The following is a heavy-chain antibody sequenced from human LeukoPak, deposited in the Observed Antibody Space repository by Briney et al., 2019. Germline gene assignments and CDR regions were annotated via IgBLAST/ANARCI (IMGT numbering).Heavy chain of an antibody. CDR1: GFTFTSSA. CDR3: AAPPGEINAFDI. J-gene: IGHJ3*02. CDR2: IVVGSGNT. Sequence: GASVKVPCKASGFTFTSSAMQWVRQARGQRLEWIGWIVVGSGNTNYAQKFQERVTITRDMSTSTAYMELSSLRSEDTAVYYCAAPPGEINAFDIWGQGTMVTVSS. V-gene: IGHV1-58*02. D-gene: IGHD3-16*01.